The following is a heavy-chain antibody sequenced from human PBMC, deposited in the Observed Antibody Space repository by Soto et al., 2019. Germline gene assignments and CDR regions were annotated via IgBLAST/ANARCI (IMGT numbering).Heavy chain of an antibody. CDR1: GFTFSSYW. CDR3: ASLRLYGSVDDI. Sequence: GGSLRLSCAASGFTFSSYWMHWVRQAPGKGLVWVSRINSDGSSTSYADSVKGRFTISRDNAKNTLYLQMNSLRAEDTAVYYCASLRLYGSVDDIWGQGTMVTVSS. D-gene: IGHD3-10*01. CDR2: INSDGSST. V-gene: IGHV3-74*01. J-gene: IGHJ3*02.